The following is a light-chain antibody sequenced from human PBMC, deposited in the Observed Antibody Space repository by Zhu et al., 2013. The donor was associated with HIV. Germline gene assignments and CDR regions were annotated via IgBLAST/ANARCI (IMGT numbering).Light chain of an antibody. Sequence: SYELTQPPSVSVAPGKTARIPCVGNNIGSKSVHWYQQKSGQAPVLVIYDDNDRPSGIPERFSGSNSGKTATLTISTVEAGDEADYYCHLWDSRSDHVVFGGG. CDR1: NIGSKS. CDR2: DDN. CDR3: HLWDSRSDHVV. J-gene: IGLJ2*01. V-gene: IGLV3-21*04.